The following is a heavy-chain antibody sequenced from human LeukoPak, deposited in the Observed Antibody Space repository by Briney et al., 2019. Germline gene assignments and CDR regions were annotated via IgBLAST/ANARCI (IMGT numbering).Heavy chain of an antibody. D-gene: IGHD5-12*01. J-gene: IGHJ4*02. CDR3: ARDGYSGNDGI. CDR2: IYHSGST. CDR1: GGSVSSYY. Sequence: SETLSLTCTVSGGSVSSYYWNWIRQPPGKGLEWIGYIYHSGSTNHNPSLKSRVTISVDTSKNQFSLKLSSVTAADTAVYCARDGYSGNDGIWGQGTLVTVSS. V-gene: IGHV4-59*02.